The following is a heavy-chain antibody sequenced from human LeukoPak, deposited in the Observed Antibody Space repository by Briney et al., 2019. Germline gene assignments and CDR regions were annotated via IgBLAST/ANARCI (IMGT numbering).Heavy chain of an antibody. Sequence: PGGSLRLSCAASGFTFSSYAMSWVRQAPGKGLEWVSGIYSGGSTYYADFVKGRFTISRDNSKNTLYLQMNTLRAEDTAVYYCARDRTSYGSSWEGAFDYWGQGTLVTVSS. CDR2: IYSGGST. CDR1: GFTFSSYA. J-gene: IGHJ4*02. D-gene: IGHD6-13*01. V-gene: IGHV3-66*01. CDR3: ARDRTSYGSSWEGAFDY.